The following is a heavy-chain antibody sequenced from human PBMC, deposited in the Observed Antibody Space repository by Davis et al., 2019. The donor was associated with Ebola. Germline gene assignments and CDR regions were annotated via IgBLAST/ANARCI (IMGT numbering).Heavy chain of an antibody. CDR3: ARGVTGTTDWFDP. CDR1: GFTFSSYE. D-gene: IGHD1-7*01. Sequence: GESLKISCGASGFTFSSYEMNWVRQAPGKGLEWVSYIRSSGSTIYYADSVKGRFTISRDNAKNSLYLQMNSLRAEDTAVYYCARGVTGTTDWFDPWGQGTLVTVYS. V-gene: IGHV3-48*03. J-gene: IGHJ5*02. CDR2: IRSSGSTI.